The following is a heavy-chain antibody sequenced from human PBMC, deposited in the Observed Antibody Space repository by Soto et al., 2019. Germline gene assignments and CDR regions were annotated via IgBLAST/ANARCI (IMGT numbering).Heavy chain of an antibody. CDR2: INGDGSST. D-gene: IGHD2-15*01. J-gene: IGHJ2*01. CDR1: GFTFSKYW. CDR3: ASVGGTCRIWYFDL. V-gene: IGHV3-74*01. Sequence: EVQLVESGGGLVQPGGFLRLSCAASGFTFSKYWMYWVRQAPGKGLVWVSRINGDGSSTTYADSVKGRFTISRDNANNALHLQMNSLRAEDTALYYCASVGGTCRIWYFDLWGRGTLVTVSS.